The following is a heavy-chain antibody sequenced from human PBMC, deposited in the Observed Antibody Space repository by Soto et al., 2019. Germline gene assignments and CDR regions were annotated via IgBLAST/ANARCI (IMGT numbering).Heavy chain of an antibody. CDR1: GYTFTSYA. CDR2: INAYNGNT. V-gene: IGHV1-3*01. CDR3: ARGLRYFDWLLSWFDP. D-gene: IGHD3-9*01. J-gene: IGHJ5*02. Sequence: ASVKVSCKASGYTFTSYAMHWVRQAPGQGLEWMGWINAYNGNTNYAPKFQERVTITWDMSTSTAYMELSSLRSEDTAVYYCARGLRYFDWLLSWFDPWGQGTLVTVSS.